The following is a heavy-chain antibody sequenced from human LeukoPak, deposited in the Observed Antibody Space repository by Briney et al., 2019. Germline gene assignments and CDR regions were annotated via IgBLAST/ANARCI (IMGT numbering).Heavy chain of an antibody. D-gene: IGHD5-18*01. CDR2: TYYRSKLYN. V-gene: IGHV6-1*01. CDR1: GDIFSSNSAA. J-gene: IGHJ4*02. CDR3: AGLSYTYVPI. Sequence: SQTLSLTCALSGDIFSSNSAAWRWIRQSPSRGLEWLGRTYYRSKLYNEYALSVKSRITINPDTSKNHFSLQLNSVTPEDTAVYYCAGLSYTYVPIWGQGTLVTVSS.